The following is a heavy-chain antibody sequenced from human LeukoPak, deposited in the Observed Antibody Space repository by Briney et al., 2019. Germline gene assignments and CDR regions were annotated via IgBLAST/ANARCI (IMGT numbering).Heavy chain of an antibody. V-gene: IGHV3-7*01. D-gene: IGHD5-24*01. CDR1: GFTFSNYW. Sequence: GGSLRLSCAASGFTFSNYWMSWVRQAPGKGLEWVANIEEDGTREDYVDSVRGRFTVSRDNANNTVYLQMNSLRAEDTAVYYCVSQQLAPPWGQGTLVTVSS. CDR2: IEEDGTRE. CDR3: VSQQLAPP. J-gene: IGHJ5*02.